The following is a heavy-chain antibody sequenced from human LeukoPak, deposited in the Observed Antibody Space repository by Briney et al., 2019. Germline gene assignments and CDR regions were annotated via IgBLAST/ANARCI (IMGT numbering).Heavy chain of an antibody. CDR2: ISGSGGST. CDR3: AKDGGVGYGSGSYYDHDNWFDP. D-gene: IGHD3-10*01. V-gene: IGHV3-23*01. J-gene: IGHJ5*02. Sequence: RPGGSLRLSCAASGFTFSSYAMSWVRQAPGKGLEWVSAISGSGGSTYYADSVKGRFTISRDNSKNTLYLQMNSLRAEDTAVYYCAKDGGVGYGSGSYYDHDNWFDPWGQGTLVTVSS. CDR1: GFTFSSYA.